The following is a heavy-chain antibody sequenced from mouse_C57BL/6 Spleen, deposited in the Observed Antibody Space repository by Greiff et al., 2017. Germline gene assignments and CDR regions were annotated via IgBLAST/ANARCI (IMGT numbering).Heavy chain of an antibody. D-gene: IGHD2-1*01. CDR3: EREIMVLPLPGYFDY. V-gene: IGHV1-22*01. CDR1: GYTFTDYN. Sequence: EVQLQQSGPELVKPGASVKMSCKASGYTFTDYNMHWVKQSHGKSLEWIGYINPNNGGTSYNQKFKGKATLTVNKSSSTAYMELRSLTSEDSAVYYCEREIMVLPLPGYFDYWGQGTTLTVSS. CDR2: INPNNGGT. J-gene: IGHJ2*01.